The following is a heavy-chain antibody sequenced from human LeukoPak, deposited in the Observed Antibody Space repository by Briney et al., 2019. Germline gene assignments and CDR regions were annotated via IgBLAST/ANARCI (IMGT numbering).Heavy chain of an antibody. V-gene: IGHV1-2*02. CDR1: GYTFTGYY. CDR3: ARDLIFGVVNGMDV. Sequence: ASVKVSCKASGYTFTGYYMHWVRQAPGQGLEWMGWINPNSGGTNYAQKFQGRVTMTRDTSISTAYMELSRLISDDTAVYYCARDLIFGVVNGMDVWGQGTTVTVSS. D-gene: IGHD3-3*01. CDR2: INPNSGGT. J-gene: IGHJ6*02.